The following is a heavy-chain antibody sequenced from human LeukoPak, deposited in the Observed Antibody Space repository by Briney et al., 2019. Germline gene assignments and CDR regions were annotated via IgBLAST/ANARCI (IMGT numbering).Heavy chain of an antibody. CDR3: ARTLGYYDFWSGYYPPFDY. J-gene: IGHJ4*02. CDR2: IYYSGST. CDR1: GGSISSYY. V-gene: IGHV4-39*01. D-gene: IGHD3-3*01. Sequence: SEALSLTCTVSGGSISSYYWGWIRQPPGKGLEWIGSIYYSGSTYYNPSLKSRDTISVDTSKNQFSLKLSSVTAADTAVYYCARTLGYYDFWSGYYPPFDYWGQGTLVTVSS.